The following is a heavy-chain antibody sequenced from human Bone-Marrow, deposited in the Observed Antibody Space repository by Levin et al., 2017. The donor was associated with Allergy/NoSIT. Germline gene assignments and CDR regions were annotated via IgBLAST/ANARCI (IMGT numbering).Heavy chain of an antibody. Sequence: GESLKISCKASGYSFTNGDINWVRQAAGQGLEWIGWMNPSNGDAGYAQKFRGRVTMTRDTSTSTAYMELRSLKSDDTAVYFCARGRGVRITIYGVSVMRGWFDPWGQGTLVTVSS. D-gene: IGHD3-3*01. J-gene: IGHJ5*02. CDR1: GYSFTNGD. V-gene: IGHV1-8*02. CDR2: MNPSNGDA. CDR3: ARGRGVRITIYGVSVMRGWFDP.